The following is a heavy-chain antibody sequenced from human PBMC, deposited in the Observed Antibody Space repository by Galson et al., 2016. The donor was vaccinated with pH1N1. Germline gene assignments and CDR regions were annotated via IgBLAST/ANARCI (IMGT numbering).Heavy chain of an antibody. CDR1: GFTFTSYA. CDR3: ASDSEYSGHEGFH. D-gene: IGHD5-12*01. CDR2: ILYDGTNE. Sequence: SLRLSCAASGFTFTSYAMHWVRQAPGKGLEWVAVILYDGTNEYYADPVKGRFTISRDKTQSTVYLQMNSLRTEDTAVYYCASDSEYSGHEGFHWAQGTLVIVSS. V-gene: IGHV3-30*04. J-gene: IGHJ4*02.